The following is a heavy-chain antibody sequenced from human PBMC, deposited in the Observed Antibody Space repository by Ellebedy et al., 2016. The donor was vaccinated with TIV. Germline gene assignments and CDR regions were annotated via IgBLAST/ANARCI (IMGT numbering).Heavy chain of an antibody. CDR3: ARDRGDYSISGP. D-gene: IGHD4-11*01. V-gene: IGHV3-23*01. Sequence: GGSLRLXXAASGFTFSSYAMSWVRQAPGRRLEWVSAISGSGGSTHYVDSVRGRFTISRDNSKNTLYLQMNSLRGEDTAVYFCARDRGDYSISGPWGQGTLVTVSS. J-gene: IGHJ5*02. CDR2: ISGSGGST. CDR1: GFTFSSYA.